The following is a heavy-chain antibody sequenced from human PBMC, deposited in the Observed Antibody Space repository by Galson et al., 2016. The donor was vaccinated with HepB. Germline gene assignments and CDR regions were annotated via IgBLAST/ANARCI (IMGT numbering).Heavy chain of an antibody. CDR2: IFPGDSDT. CDR3: ARTISLLRGVVRGMDV. D-gene: IGHD3-10*01. J-gene: IGHJ6*02. Sequence: QSGAEVKKPGESLRISCKGSGYNFANYWIGWVRQMPGRGLEWMGIIFPGDSDTRYSPSLEGQVTISADNSLSTAYLQWSSLKASDTATNYCARTISLLRGVVRGMDVWGQGTTVTVSS. CDR1: GYNFANYW. V-gene: IGHV5-51*01.